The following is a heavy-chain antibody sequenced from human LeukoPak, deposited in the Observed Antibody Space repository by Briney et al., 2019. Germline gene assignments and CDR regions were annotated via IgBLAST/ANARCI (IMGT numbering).Heavy chain of an antibody. J-gene: IGHJ4*02. Sequence: ASVKVSCKASGGTFSSYAISWVRQAPGQGLEWMGWISAYNGNTNYARKLQGRVTMTTDTSTSTAYMELRSLRSDDTAVYYCARADYGDYTDYFDYWGQGTLVTVSS. CDR2: ISAYNGNT. CDR1: GGTFSSYA. D-gene: IGHD4-17*01. CDR3: ARADYGDYTDYFDY. V-gene: IGHV1-18*01.